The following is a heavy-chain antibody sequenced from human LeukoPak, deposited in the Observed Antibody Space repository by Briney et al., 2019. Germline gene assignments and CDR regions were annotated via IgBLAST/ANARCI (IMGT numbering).Heavy chain of an antibody. Sequence: GESLKISCKGSGYSFTSYWIGWVRQMPRKGLEWMGIIYPGDSDTRYSPSFQGQVTISADKSISTAYLQWSCLKASDTAMYYCARQAWNDLDAFDIWGQGTMVTVSS. V-gene: IGHV5-51*01. J-gene: IGHJ3*02. CDR2: IYPGDSDT. CDR1: GYSFTSYW. D-gene: IGHD1-1*01. CDR3: ARQAWNDLDAFDI.